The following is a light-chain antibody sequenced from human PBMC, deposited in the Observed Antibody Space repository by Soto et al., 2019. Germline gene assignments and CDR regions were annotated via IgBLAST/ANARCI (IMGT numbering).Light chain of an antibody. CDR2: GTF. CDR3: QQYGSSPYT. Sequence: EIVLTQSPGTLSLSPGKRATLSCRASQSLSTTDLVWYQQKSGQPPRLVIHGTFSTATGIPARFSGSGSGXXXTLTIXRXEPEDSAVYYCQQYGSSPYTFGRGTRLEIQ. CDR1: QSLSTTD. V-gene: IGKV3-20*01. J-gene: IGKJ5*01.